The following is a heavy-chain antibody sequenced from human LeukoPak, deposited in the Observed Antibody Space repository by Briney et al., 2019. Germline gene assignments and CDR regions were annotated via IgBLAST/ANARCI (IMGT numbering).Heavy chain of an antibody. J-gene: IGHJ4*02. CDR2: INHSGST. CDR1: GGSFSGYY. CDR3: ATRGGYCSGGSCYHFDY. D-gene: IGHD2-15*01. V-gene: IGHV4-34*01. Sequence: PSETLSLTCAVYGGSFSGYYWSWIRQPPGKGLEWIGEINHSGSTNYHPSLKSRVTISVDTSKNQFSLKLSSVTAADTAVYYCATRGGYCSGGSCYHFDYWGQGTLVTVSS.